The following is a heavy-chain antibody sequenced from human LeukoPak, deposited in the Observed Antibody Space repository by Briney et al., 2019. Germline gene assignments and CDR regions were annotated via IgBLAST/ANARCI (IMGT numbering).Heavy chain of an antibody. Sequence: ASVKVSCKASGYTFTSYVISWVRQAAGQGLEWMGWISAYNGNTNYAQKLQGRVTMTTDTSTSTAYMELRSLRSDDTAVYYCTRDLGVVVAADYFDYWDQGTLVTASA. J-gene: IGHJ4*02. V-gene: IGHV1-18*04. CDR1: GYTFTSYV. D-gene: IGHD2-15*01. CDR3: TRDLGVVVAADYFDY. CDR2: ISAYNGNT.